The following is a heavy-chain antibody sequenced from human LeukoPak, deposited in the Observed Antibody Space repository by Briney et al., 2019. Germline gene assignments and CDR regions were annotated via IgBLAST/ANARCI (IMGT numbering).Heavy chain of an antibody. Sequence: APVKVSCKASGDTFSSYYMHWVRQAPGQGLEWMGIINPSGGSITYAQMFQGRVTMTGDMSTSTAYMELSSLRSEDTAVYYCARDLGRYSGYDVSDYWGQGTLVTVSS. CDR3: ARDLGRYSGYDVSDY. J-gene: IGHJ4*02. V-gene: IGHV1-46*01. CDR2: INPSGGSI. D-gene: IGHD5-12*01. CDR1: GDTFSSYY.